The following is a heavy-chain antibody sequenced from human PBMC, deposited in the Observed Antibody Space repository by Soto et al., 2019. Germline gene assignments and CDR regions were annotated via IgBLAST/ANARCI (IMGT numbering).Heavy chain of an antibody. Sequence: SETLSLTCTVSWGSGSSGADCWSWIRQPPGKGLEWIGYVYYSGSTNYNPTLKSRLTMSVDTSKNQFSLKLSSVTAADTAVYYCARVGPPADPWGQRTLVTVSS. CDR3: ARVGPPADP. CDR2: VYYSGST. V-gene: IGHV4-61*08. CDR1: WGSGSSGADC. J-gene: IGHJ5*02.